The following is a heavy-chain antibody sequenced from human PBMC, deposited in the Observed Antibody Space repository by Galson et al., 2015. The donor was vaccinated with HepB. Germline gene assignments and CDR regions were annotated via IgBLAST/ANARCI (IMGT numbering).Heavy chain of an antibody. CDR3: ARGGSYSSLDY. Sequence: SLRLSCAASGFTFSGYSMNWVRQAPGKGLEWVSSISSSSSSIYYADSVKGRFTISRDNAKNSLHLQMNSLRAEDTAVYYCARGGSYSSLDYWGQETLVTVSS. V-gene: IGHV3-21*01. CDR2: ISSSSSSI. CDR1: GFTFSGYS. J-gene: IGHJ4*02. D-gene: IGHD6-13*01.